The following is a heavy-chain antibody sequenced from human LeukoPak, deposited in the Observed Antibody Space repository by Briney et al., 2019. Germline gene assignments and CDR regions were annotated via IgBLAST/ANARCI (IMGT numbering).Heavy chain of an antibody. Sequence: PGGSLRLSCAASGFTFRSYEMNWVRQAPGKGLEWVSYISGSGDTKYYADPVKGRFTISRDNSKNSLYLQMNSLRVEDTAVYYCARVLGTVDYWGQGTRVTVSS. D-gene: IGHD1-14*01. V-gene: IGHV3-48*03. CDR2: ISGSGDTK. CDR1: GFTFRSYE. J-gene: IGHJ4*02. CDR3: ARVLGTVDY.